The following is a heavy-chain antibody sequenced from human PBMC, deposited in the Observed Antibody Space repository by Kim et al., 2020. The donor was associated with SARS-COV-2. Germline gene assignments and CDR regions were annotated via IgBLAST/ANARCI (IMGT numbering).Heavy chain of an antibody. CDR1: GGSISSYY. D-gene: IGHD3-22*01. CDR3: ARVSGYYGPYAFDI. CDR2: IYYSGST. J-gene: IGHJ3*02. Sequence: SETLSLTCTVSGGSISSYYWSWIRQPPGKGLGWIGYIYYSGSTNYNPSLKSRVTISVDTSKNQFSLKLSSVTAADTAVYYCARVSGYYGPYAFDIWGQGTMVTVSS. V-gene: IGHV4-59*13.